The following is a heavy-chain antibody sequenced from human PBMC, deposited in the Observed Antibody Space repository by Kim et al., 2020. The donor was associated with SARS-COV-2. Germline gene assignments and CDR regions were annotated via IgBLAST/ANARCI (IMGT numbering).Heavy chain of an antibody. CDR1: GFTFSSYS. CDR2: ISSSSSYI. V-gene: IGHV3-21*01. CDR3: ARDRGATMVRGVMGDYYYGMDV. J-gene: IGHJ6*02. D-gene: IGHD3-10*01. Sequence: GGSLRLSCAASGFTFSSYSMNWVRQAPGKGLEWVSSISSSSSYIYYADSVKGRFTISRDNAKNSLYLQMNSLRAEDTAVYYCARDRGATMVRGVMGDYYYGMDVWGQGTTVTVSS.